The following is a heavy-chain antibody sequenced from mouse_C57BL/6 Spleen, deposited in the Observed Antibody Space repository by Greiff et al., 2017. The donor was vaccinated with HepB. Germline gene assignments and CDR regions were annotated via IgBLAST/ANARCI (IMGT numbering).Heavy chain of an antibody. Sequence: EVMLVESGGGLVKPGGSLKLSCAASGFTFSDYGMHWVRQAPEKGLEWVAYISSGSSTIYYADTVKGRFTISRDNAKNTLFLQMTSLRSEDTAMYYCARSLTGTLAWFAYWGQGTLVTVSA. CDR3: ARSLTGTLAWFAY. D-gene: IGHD4-1*01. J-gene: IGHJ3*01. CDR1: GFTFSDYG. V-gene: IGHV5-17*01. CDR2: ISSGSSTI.